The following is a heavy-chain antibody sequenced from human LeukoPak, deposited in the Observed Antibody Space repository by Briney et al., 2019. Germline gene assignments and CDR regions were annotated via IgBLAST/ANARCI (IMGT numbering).Heavy chain of an antibody. CDR3: ARAPRGYYFDY. J-gene: IGHJ4*02. CDR2: INHSGST. D-gene: IGHD3-10*01. V-gene: IGHV4-34*01. CDR1: GGSFSGYY. Sequence: SETLSLTCAVYGGSFSGYYWSCIREPPGKGLEWIGEINHSGSTNSNPSLKSRATISVDTSKSQSSLKLTSVTAADTAVYYCARAPRGYYFDYWGQGALVAVSS.